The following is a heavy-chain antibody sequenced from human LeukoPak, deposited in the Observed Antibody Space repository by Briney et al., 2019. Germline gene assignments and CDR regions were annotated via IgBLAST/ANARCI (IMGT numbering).Heavy chain of an antibody. CDR2: ISSSSSYI. CDR1: GYTFSSYS. V-gene: IGHV3-21*01. D-gene: IGHD4-17*01. CDR3: ARGGYGDYVDY. J-gene: IGHJ4*02. Sequence: PGGSLRLTCAASGYTFSSYSMNWVRQAPGKGLEWVSSISSSSSYIYYADSVKGRFTISRDNAKNSLYLQMNSLRAEDTAVYYCARGGYGDYVDYWGQGTLVTVSS.